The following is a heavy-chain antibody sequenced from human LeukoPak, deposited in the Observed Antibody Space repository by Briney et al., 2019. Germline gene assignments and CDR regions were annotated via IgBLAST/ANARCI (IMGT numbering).Heavy chain of an antibody. CDR2: ISGGGDIT. J-gene: IGHJ4*02. D-gene: IGHD2-21*02. CDR1: GGSISSTY. V-gene: IGHV3-23*01. CDR3: VREDTPATANY. Sequence: PSETLSLTCDVSGGSISSTYWWTWVRQSPGKGLEWVSAISGGGDITYYADSVTGRFTISRDNSKGTLFLQMHSLRPGDTAVYYCVREDTPATANYWGQGTLVTISS.